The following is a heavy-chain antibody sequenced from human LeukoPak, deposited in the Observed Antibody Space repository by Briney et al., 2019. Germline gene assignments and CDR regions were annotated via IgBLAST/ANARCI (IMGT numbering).Heavy chain of an antibody. V-gene: IGHV4-59*01. Sequence: SETLSLTCTVSGGSMSGYYWSWIRQPPGKGLEWIGYVYYSGSTYYNPSFESRVTISLDTSKNQFSLKLSSVTTADAAVYYCARVMDNWDLGHHFDYWAREPWSPSPQ. CDR1: GGSMSGYY. CDR3: ARVMDNWDLGHHFDY. J-gene: IGHJ4*02. CDR2: VYYSGST. D-gene: IGHD1-20*01.